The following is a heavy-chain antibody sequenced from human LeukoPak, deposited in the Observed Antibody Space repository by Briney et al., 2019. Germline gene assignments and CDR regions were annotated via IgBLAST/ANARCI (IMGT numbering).Heavy chain of an antibody. CDR3: ARTGSSYYYYMDV. CDR2: ISSSSSYI. CDR1: GFTFSSYS. J-gene: IGHJ6*03. D-gene: IGHD3-10*01. Sequence: PGGSLRLSCAASGFTFSSYSMNWVRQAPGKGLEWVSSISSSSSYIYYADSVKGRFTISRDNAKSSLYLQMNSLRAEDTAVYYCARTGSSYYYYMDVWGKGTTVTVSS. V-gene: IGHV3-21*01.